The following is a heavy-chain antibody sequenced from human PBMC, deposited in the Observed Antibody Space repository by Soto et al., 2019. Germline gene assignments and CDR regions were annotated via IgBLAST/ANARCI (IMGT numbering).Heavy chain of an antibody. J-gene: IGHJ6*02. CDR2: IYYSATT. D-gene: IGHD5-12*01. CDR1: GGSISSGDYY. V-gene: IGHV4-30-4*01. Sequence: PSETLSLTCTVSGGSISSGDYYWSWIRQPPXKGLEWIGYIYYSATTDYNPSLKSRVAILVDPSNNQFSLRLSSVTAADTAVYYCARDSRRAMATYPYYYFLMDVWGQGTTVTVSS. CDR3: ARDSRRAMATYPYYYFLMDV.